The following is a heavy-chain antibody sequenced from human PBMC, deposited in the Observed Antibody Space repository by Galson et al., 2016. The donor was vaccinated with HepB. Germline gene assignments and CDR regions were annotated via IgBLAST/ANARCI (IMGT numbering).Heavy chain of an antibody. CDR1: GFTFDDYA. CDR3: ARGRRNSGTYPGWGGQTDY. Sequence: SLRLSCAASGFTFDDYAMHWVRQAPGKGLXWVSGCGWNSGAMGYADSVKGRFSISRDNAKNSLYLQMNTLRPEDTALYYCARGRRNSGTYPGWGGQTDYRGQGTLVTVSS. D-gene: IGHD1-26*01. J-gene: IGHJ4*02. V-gene: IGHV3-9*01. CDR2: CGWNSGAM.